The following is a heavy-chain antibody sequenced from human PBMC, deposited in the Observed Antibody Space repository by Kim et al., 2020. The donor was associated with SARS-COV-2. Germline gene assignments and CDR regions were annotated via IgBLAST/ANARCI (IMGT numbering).Heavy chain of an antibody. CDR3: ATPYGANYYGSEGYYPNYCYVMDV. J-gene: IGHJ6*02. CDR1: GFTFSSYA. V-gene: IGHV3-23*01. D-gene: IGHD3-10*01. CDR2: ISGSGGST. Sequence: GGSLRLSCAASGFTFSSYAMSWVRQAPGKGLEWVSAISGSGGSTYYADSVKGRFTISRDNSKNTLYLQMNSLRAEDTAVYYCATPYGANYYGSEGYYPNYCYVMDVWGQGTTVTVSS.